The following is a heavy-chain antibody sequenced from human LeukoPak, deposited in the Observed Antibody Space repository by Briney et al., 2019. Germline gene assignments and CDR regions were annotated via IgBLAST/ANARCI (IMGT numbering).Heavy chain of an antibody. CDR1: GFTFGSYW. Sequence: GGSLRLSCEASGFTFGSYWMSWVRQPPGKGLEWVANIKQDGSEKYYVDSVKGRFTISRDNAKNSLYLQMNSLRAEDTAVYYCARLVYSSGWDWGQGTLVTVSS. V-gene: IGHV3-7*04. J-gene: IGHJ4*02. CDR3: ARLVYSSGWD. D-gene: IGHD6-19*01. CDR2: IKQDGSEK.